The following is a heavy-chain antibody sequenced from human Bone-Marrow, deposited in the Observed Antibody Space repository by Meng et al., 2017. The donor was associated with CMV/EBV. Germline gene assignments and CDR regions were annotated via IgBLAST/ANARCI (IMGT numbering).Heavy chain of an antibody. V-gene: IGHV4-34*01. J-gene: IGHJ5*02. D-gene: IGHD2-21*01. CDR1: GGSFSGYY. Sequence: SETLSLTCAVYGGSFSGYYWSWIRQPPGKGLEWIGEINHSGSTNYNPSLKSRVTISVDTSKNQFSLKLSSVTAADTAVYYCARGGVVVRGKNVDPWGQGTLVTVPQ. CDR2: INHSGST. CDR3: ARGGVVVRGKNVDP.